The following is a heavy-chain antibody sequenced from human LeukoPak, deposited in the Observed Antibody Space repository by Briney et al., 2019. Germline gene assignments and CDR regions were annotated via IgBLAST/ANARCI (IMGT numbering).Heavy chain of an antibody. D-gene: IGHD3-22*01. CDR1: GDTFTSYY. J-gene: IGHJ5*02. V-gene: IGHV1-46*01. Sequence: SVKVSCKASGDTFTSYYMYWVRQAPGQGLEWMGLINPSGGSTNSAQRFQGRVTMTRDMSTSTVYMELSSLRSEDTAVYYCARGVHVRMYDSNHNCFDPWGQGTLVTVSS. CDR2: INPSGGST. CDR3: ARGVHVRMYDSNHNCFDP.